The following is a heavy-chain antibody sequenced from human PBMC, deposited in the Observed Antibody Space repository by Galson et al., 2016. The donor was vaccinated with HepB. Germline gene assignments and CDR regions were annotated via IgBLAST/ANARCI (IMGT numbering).Heavy chain of an antibody. CDR2: MNSNNDDT. D-gene: IGHD1-1*01. CDR1: GYSFNSYD. V-gene: IGHV1-8*01. J-gene: IGHJ4*02. Sequence: SVKVSCKASGYSFNSYDINWIRQAPGQGLEWMGWMNSNNDDTAYAQKFRGRVTMTRDPSISTAYMELSNLTLDDTALYFCATGHTWNCWGQGTLVTVSS. CDR3: ATGHTWNC.